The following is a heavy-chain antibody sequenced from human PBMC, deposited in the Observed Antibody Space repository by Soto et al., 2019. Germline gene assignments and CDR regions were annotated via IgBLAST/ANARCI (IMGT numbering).Heavy chain of an antibody. CDR1: GYTFTSYG. CDR2: ISAYNFNT. Sequence: QDHLVQYGAEVKKPGASVKVSCKASGYTFTSYGITWVRQAPGQGLEWMGWISAYNFNTKYPQKFQGRVTMTTDTSTTTAYLELRSLRSDDTAVYYCARDVGRYSGSFFSDSWGQGTLVTVSS. D-gene: IGHD1-26*01. CDR3: ARDVGRYSGSFFSDS. J-gene: IGHJ4*02. V-gene: IGHV1-18*01.